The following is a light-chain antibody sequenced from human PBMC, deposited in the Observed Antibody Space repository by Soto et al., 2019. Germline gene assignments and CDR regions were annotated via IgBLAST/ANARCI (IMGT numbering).Light chain of an antibody. J-gene: IGKJ1*01. CDR2: DAS. Sequence: DIQMTQSPSTLSASVGDRVTITCRASQSISRYLAWYQKKPGEAPKLLIYDASSLQSGVSSRFSASGSGTEFSLSISSLQPDELATYYCQRYNSYSQTFGQGTKVEIK. CDR1: QSISRY. V-gene: IGKV1-5*01. CDR3: QRYNSYSQT.